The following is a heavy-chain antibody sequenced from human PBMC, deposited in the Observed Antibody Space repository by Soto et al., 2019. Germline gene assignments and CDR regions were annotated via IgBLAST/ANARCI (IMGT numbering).Heavy chain of an antibody. Sequence: SETLALTCTVSGGTVSSGSYYRSWIRQPPGKGLEWIGYTYYSGSTNYNPSLKSRLTISVDTSKNEFSLKLSSVTAADTAVYYCARGRIAAAGSLDYWGQGTLVTVSS. CDR2: TYYSGST. CDR3: ARGRIAAAGSLDY. V-gene: IGHV4-61*01. D-gene: IGHD6-13*01. J-gene: IGHJ4*01. CDR1: GGTVSSGSYY.